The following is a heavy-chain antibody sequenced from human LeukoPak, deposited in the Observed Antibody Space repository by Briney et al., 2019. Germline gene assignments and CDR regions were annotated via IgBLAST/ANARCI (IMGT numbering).Heavy chain of an antibody. CDR2: ISDSGSST. V-gene: IGHV3-23*01. Sequence: PGGSLRLSCAASGFTFSSYAMIWVRQAPGKGLEWVSLISDSGSSTYYPDSVKGRFTISRDNSKNTLYLQMNSLRAEDTAVYYCAKGVSGYGSGRPFDYWGQGTLVTVSS. D-gene: IGHD3-10*01. CDR1: GFTFSSYA. CDR3: AKGVSGYGSGRPFDY. J-gene: IGHJ4*02.